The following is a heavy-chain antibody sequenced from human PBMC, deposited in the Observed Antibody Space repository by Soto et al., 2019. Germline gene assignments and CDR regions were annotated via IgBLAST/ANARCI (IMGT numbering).Heavy chain of an antibody. V-gene: IGHV1-46*03. J-gene: IGHJ5*02. Sequence: QVQLVQSGAEVKKPGASVKVSCKASGYTFTSYYMHWVRQAPGQGLEWMGIINPSGGSTSYAQKFQCRVTMTRDTSTSTVYMELSSLRSEDTAVYYCARDQVSFGVVTRINWFDPWGQGTLVTVSS. CDR3: ARDQVSFGVVTRINWFDP. CDR2: INPSGGST. D-gene: IGHD3-3*01. CDR1: GYTFTSYY.